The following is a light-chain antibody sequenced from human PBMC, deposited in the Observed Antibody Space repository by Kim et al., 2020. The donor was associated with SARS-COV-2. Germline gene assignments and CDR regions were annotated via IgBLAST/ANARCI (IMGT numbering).Light chain of an antibody. CDR3: QVWDSSSDWV. CDR1: NIGSKS. Sequence: SYELTQPPSVSVAPGKTARITCGGNNIGSKSVHWYQQKPCQAPVLVIYYDSDRPSGIPERFSGSNSGNTATLTISRVEAGDEADYYCQVWDSSSDWVFGGGTQLTIL. J-gene: IGLJ3*02. V-gene: IGLV3-21*04. CDR2: YDS.